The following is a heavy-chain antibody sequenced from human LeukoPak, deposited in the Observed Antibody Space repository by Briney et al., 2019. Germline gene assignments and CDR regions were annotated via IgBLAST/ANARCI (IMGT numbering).Heavy chain of an antibody. CDR1: GFTFSSYA. D-gene: IGHD5-12*01. J-gene: IGHJ4*02. CDR2: ISSGSGGST. Sequence: QAGGSLRPSCAASGFTFSSYAMSWVRQAPGKGLEWVSVISSGSGGSTYYADSVKGRFTISRDNSKNTLYLQMNSLRAEDTAVYYCAKGSSGYDPGLWDYWGQGTLVTVSS. CDR3: AKGSSGYDPGLWDY. V-gene: IGHV3-23*01.